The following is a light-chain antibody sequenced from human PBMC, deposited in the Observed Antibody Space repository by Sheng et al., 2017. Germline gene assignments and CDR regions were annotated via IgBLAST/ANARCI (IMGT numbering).Light chain of an antibody. CDR3: SSYTSSTTRV. CDR1: SSDIGGYNY. CDR2: NVS. Sequence: QSALTQPASVSGSPGQSITISCTGTSSDIGGYNYVSWYQQHPGKAPKFLIYNVSYRPSGVSDRFSGSKSGNTASLTISGLQAEDEADYYCSSYTSSTTRVFGGGTKLTVL. J-gene: IGLJ3*02. V-gene: IGLV2-14*03.